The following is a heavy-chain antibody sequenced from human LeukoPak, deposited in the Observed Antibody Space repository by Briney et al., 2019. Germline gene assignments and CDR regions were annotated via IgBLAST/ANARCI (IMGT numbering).Heavy chain of an antibody. J-gene: IGHJ4*02. CDR1: GFTFSSNW. V-gene: IGHV3-7*01. CDR3: ASRGYSYGHLVRY. Sequence: GGSLRVSCAASGFTFSSNWMSCVRQAPGKGLEWVANIKQDGSEKYYVDSVKGRFTISRDNAKNSLYLQMNSLRAEDTAVYYCASRGYSYGHLVRYWGQGTLVTASS. CDR2: IKQDGSEK. D-gene: IGHD5-18*01.